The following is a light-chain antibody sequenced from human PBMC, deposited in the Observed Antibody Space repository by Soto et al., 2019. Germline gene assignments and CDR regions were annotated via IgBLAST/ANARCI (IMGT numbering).Light chain of an antibody. CDR1: TSDVGGYNY. CDR2: EVS. CDR3: FSYTTSSAPYV. J-gene: IGLJ1*01. V-gene: IGLV2-14*01. Sequence: QSVLTQPASVSGSPGQSITSSCTGTTSDVGGYNYVSWYQQHPGKAPKLLIYEVSNRPSGVSNRFSGSKSGNTASLTISGLQAEDEAAYYCFSYTTSSAPYVFGTGTKVTVL.